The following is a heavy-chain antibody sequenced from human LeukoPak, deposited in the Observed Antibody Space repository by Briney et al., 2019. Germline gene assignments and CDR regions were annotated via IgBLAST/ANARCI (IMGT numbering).Heavy chain of an antibody. V-gene: IGHV4-59*01. CDR2: IYYSGST. D-gene: IGHD5-12*01. CDR1: GGSISSYF. CDR3: ARDRWLGY. J-gene: IGHJ4*02. Sequence: SETLSLTCTVSGGSISSYFWSWVRQPPGKGLEWIGYIYYSGSTNYNPSLKSRVSISVDTSKNQFSLKLASVTTADTAVYYCARDRWLGYWGQGTLVTVSS.